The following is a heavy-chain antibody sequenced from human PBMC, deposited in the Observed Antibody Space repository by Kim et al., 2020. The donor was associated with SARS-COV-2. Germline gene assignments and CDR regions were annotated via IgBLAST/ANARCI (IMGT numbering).Heavy chain of an antibody. Sequence: ASVKVSCKASGYTFTSYGISWVRQAPGQGLEWMGWISAYNGNTNYAQKLQGRVTMTTDTSTSTAYMELRSLRSDDTAVYYCARVRFLEWLLSERNYWYFDLWGRGTLVTVSS. CDR2: ISAYNGNT. J-gene: IGHJ2*01. CDR1: GYTFTSYG. CDR3: ARVRFLEWLLSERNYWYFDL. V-gene: IGHV1-18*01. D-gene: IGHD3-3*01.